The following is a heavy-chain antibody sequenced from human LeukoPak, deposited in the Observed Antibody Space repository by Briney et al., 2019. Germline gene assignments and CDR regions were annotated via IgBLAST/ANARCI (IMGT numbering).Heavy chain of an antibody. CDR1: GYTFTGYY. D-gene: IGHD2-2*02. J-gene: IGHJ5*02. CDR3: ARDGPSVVPAAIKKNQNWFDP. Sequence: ASVKVSCKAFGYTFTGYYMHWVRQAPGQGLEWMGWINPNSGGTNYAQKFQGRVTMTRDTSISTAYMELSRPRSDDTAVYYCARDGPSVVPAAIKKNQNWFDPWGQGTLVTVSS. V-gene: IGHV1-2*02. CDR2: INPNSGGT.